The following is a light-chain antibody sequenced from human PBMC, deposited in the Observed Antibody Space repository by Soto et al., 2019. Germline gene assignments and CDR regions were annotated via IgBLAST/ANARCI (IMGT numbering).Light chain of an antibody. V-gene: IGKV1-5*01. CDR3: QQYKIYAAHGLQ. CDR1: QPIFTS. J-gene: IGKJ4*02. CDR2: DAS. Sequence: DIKRAQSRSALFASIGDRVSVTCRASQPIFTSLAWYQQKPGKAPKLLIYDASVFRTGVPSRFSDFSSWTDLTLTISGLQPDDFATYCYQQYKIYAAHGLQFDWGTQVPIK.